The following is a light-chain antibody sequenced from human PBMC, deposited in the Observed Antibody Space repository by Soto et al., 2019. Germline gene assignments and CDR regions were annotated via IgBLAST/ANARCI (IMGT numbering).Light chain of an antibody. CDR1: QSINNW. V-gene: IGKV1-5*03. Sequence: DIQMTQSPSTLSASVGDRVTITCRASQSINNWLAWYQQKPGKAPNLLIYKASSLESGVPSRFSGSGSGTEFTLTVSSLQPDDFATYYCQQYGSYPFTFGGGTKVEIK. CDR2: KAS. J-gene: IGKJ4*01. CDR3: QQYGSYPFT.